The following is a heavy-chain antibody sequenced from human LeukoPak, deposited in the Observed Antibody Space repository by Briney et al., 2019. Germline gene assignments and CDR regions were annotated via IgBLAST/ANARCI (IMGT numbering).Heavy chain of an antibody. CDR1: GFTVSSNY. CDR2: IYSGGIT. J-gene: IGHJ4*02. V-gene: IGHV3-53*01. Sequence: GGSLRLSCAASGFTVSSNYMSWVRQARGKGVEWVSVIYSGGITYYADSVKGRFTISRDNSKNTLYLQMNSLRAEDTAVYYCARGTVGAGYFDYWGQGTLVTVSS. D-gene: IGHD1-26*01. CDR3: ARGTVGAGYFDY.